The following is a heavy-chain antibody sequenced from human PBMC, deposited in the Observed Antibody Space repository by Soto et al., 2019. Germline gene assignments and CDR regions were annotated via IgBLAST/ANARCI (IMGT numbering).Heavy chain of an antibody. D-gene: IGHD3-9*01. Sequence: PGGSLRLSCAASGFTFDDYAMHWVRQAPGKGLEWVSGISWNSGSIGYADSVKGRFTISRDNAKNSLYLQVNSLRAEDTALYYCAKDQYYDILTGQAAFDIWGQGTMVTVSS. V-gene: IGHV3-9*01. CDR3: AKDQYYDILTGQAAFDI. J-gene: IGHJ3*02. CDR2: ISWNSGSI. CDR1: GFTFDDYA.